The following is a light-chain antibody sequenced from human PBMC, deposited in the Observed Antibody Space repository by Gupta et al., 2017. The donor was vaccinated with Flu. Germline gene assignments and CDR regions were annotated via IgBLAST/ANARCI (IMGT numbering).Light chain of an antibody. CDR1: SGSIASTF. CDR2: EDN. CDR3: QSYNSDNHGAV. V-gene: IGLV6-57*01. Sequence: NFMLTQPHSVSESPGKTVTISCTRSSGSIASTFVQWYQQRPGSSPTTVIYEDNRRPSGVPDRFSGSIDSSSNSASLTIAGLKTEDEAEYDCQSYNSDNHGAVCGGGTQLTV. J-gene: IGLJ2*01.